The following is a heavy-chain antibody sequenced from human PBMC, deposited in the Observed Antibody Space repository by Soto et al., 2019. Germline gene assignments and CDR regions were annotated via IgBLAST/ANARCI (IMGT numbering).Heavy chain of an antibody. D-gene: IGHD5-18*01. CDR2: IYYSGST. CDR1: GGSISSGGYY. CDR3: ARGRGYSYGLDP. V-gene: IGHV4-30-4*08. J-gene: IGHJ5*02. Sequence: SETLSLTCTVSGGSISSGGYYGSWIRQHPGKGLEWIGYIYYSGSTYYNPSLKSRVAISLDTSKNQFSLSLSSVTAADTAVYYCARGRGYSYGLDPWGQGTLVTVSS.